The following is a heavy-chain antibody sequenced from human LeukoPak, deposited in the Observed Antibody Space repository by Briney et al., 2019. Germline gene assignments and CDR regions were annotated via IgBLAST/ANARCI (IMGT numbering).Heavy chain of an antibody. Sequence: AGGSLRLSCAASGFTFDDYTMHWVRQAPGKSLEWVSLISWDGGSTYYADSVKGRFTISRDNSKNSLYLQMNSLRTEDTALYYCAKVVAARRRGYFDYWGQGTLVTVSS. D-gene: IGHD6-6*01. V-gene: IGHV3-43*01. CDR1: GFTFDDYT. J-gene: IGHJ4*02. CDR3: AKVVAARRRGYFDY. CDR2: ISWDGGST.